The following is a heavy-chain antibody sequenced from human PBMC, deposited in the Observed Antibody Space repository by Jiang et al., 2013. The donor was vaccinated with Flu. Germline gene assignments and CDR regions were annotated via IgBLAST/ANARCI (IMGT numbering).Heavy chain of an antibody. CDR2: IYPGDSDT. V-gene: IGHV5-51*01. Sequence: GYSFSSYWIGWVRQMPGKGLEWMGIIYPGDSDTRYSPSFQGQVTISADKSISTAYLQWSSLKASDTAMYYCARLSPLYDILTGPFDYWGQGTLVTVSS. CDR1: GYSFSSYW. J-gene: IGHJ4*02. D-gene: IGHD3-9*01. CDR3: ARLSPLYDILTGPFDY.